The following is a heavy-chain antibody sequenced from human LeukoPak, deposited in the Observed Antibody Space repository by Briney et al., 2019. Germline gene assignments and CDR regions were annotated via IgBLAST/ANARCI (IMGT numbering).Heavy chain of an antibody. V-gene: IGHV3-7*01. CDR1: GFTFSTYW. D-gene: IGHD3-3*01. CDR3: ARSNYDFWSGYLYYLDY. CDR2: IKQDGSEK. Sequence: GGSLRLSCAASGFTFSTYWMSWVRQAPGKGLEWVANIKQDGSEKYYVDSVKGRFTISRDNAKNSLYLQMNSLRAEDTAVYYCARSNYDFWSGYLYYLDYWGQGTLVTVSS. J-gene: IGHJ4*02.